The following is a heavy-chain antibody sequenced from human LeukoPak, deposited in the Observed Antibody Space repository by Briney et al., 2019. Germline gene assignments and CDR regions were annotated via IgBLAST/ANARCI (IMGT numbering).Heavy chain of an antibody. D-gene: IGHD5-12*01. V-gene: IGHV4-4*07. CDR2: IYTSGST. J-gene: IGHJ5*02. Sequence: SETLSLTCTVSGGSISSYCWSWIRQPAGKGLEWIGRIYTSGSTNYNPSLKSRVTMSVDTSKNQFSLKLSSVTAADTAVYYCARELLVATITWFDPWGQGTLVTVSS. CDR1: GGSISSYC. CDR3: ARELLVATITWFDP.